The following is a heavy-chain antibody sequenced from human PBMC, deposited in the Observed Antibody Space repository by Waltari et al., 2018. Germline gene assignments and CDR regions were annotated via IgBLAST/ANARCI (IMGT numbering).Heavy chain of an antibody. V-gene: IGHV4-59*01. Sequence: QVQLQESGPGLVKPSETLSLTCTVSGGSISSYYWSWIRQHPGKGLEWIGYIYYSGSTNSNPSLYSRVTISVDTSKNQFSLKLSSVTAADTAVYYCARGGQQQLEGYWFDPWGQGTLVTVSS. D-gene: IGHD6-13*01. CDR1: GGSISSYY. J-gene: IGHJ5*02. CDR2: IYYSGST. CDR3: ARGGQQQLEGYWFDP.